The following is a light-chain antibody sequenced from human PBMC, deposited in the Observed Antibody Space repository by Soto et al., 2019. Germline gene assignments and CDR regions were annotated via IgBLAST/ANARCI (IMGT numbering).Light chain of an antibody. CDR3: QTWGRGIVV. CDR2: LNSDGSH. J-gene: IGLJ2*01. CDR1: SGHSSYA. Sequence: QSVLTQSPSASASQGASVNVTCTLTSGHSSYAIAWHQQQPEKGPRFLMRLNSDGSHSKGDGIPDRFSGSSSGAERYLIISSLQSEDEADYYCQTWGRGIVVFGGGTKVTVL. V-gene: IGLV4-69*02.